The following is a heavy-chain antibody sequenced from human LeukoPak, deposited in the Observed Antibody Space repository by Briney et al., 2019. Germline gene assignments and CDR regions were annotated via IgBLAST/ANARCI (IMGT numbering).Heavy chain of an antibody. CDR2: IYYTGST. Sequence: SETLSLTCTVSGGSISIYHWSWLRQPPGKGLEWIGYIYYTGSTNYGPSTTYNPSLKSRVTISVDTSGNQFSLKLNSVTAADTAVHYSARGDYGGTIVPLDSWGQGTLVTVSS. J-gene: IGHJ4*02. V-gene: IGHV4-59*01. CDR3: ARGDYGGTIVPLDS. CDR1: GGSISIYH. D-gene: IGHD4-23*01.